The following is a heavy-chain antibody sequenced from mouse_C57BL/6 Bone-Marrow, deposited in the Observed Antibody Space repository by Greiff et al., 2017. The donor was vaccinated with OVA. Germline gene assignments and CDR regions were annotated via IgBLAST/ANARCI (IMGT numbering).Heavy chain of an antibody. V-gene: IGHV1-18*01. CDR3: ARERERGRMDY. CDR2: INPNNGGT. J-gene: IGHJ4*01. CDR1: GYTFTDYN. Sequence: VHVKQSGPELVKPGASVKIPCKASGYTFTDYNMDWVKQSPGQSLEWIGDINPNNGGTIYNQKFKGKATLTVDKSSSTAYMERRSLTSEDTAVYYCARERERGRMDYWGQGTSVTVSA.